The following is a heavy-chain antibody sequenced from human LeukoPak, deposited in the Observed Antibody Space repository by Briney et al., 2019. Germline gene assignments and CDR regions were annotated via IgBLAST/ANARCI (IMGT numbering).Heavy chain of an antibody. D-gene: IGHD3-3*01. J-gene: IGHJ4*02. V-gene: IGHV3-48*03. Sequence: GGSLRLSCAASGFTFSSYEMNWVRQAPGKGLEWVSYISSSGSTIYYADSVKGRFTISRDNAKNSLYLQMNSLRAEDTAVYYCARTVGFLEWLFDYWGQGALVTVSS. CDR1: GFTFSSYE. CDR2: ISSSGSTI. CDR3: ARTVGFLEWLFDY.